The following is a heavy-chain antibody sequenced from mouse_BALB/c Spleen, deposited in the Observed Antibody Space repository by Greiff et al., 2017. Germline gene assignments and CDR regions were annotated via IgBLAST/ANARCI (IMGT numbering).Heavy chain of an antibody. CDR2: IDPANGNT. CDR1: GFNIKDTY. CDR3: ARSGVRCYAMDY. Sequence: VQLKQSGAELVKPGASVKLSCTASGFNIKDTYMHWVKQRPEQGLEWIGRIDPANGNTKYDPKFQGKATITADTSSNTAYLQLSSLTSEDTAVYYCARSGVRCYAMDYWGQGTSVTVSS. V-gene: IGHV14-3*02. D-gene: IGHD2-14*01. J-gene: IGHJ4*01.